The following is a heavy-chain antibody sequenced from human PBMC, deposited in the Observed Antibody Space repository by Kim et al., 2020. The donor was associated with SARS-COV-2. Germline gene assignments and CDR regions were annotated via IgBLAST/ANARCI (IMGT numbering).Heavy chain of an antibody. D-gene: IGHD2-21*01. CDR2: T. J-gene: IGHJ4*02. Sequence: TNYNPSLKSRVTISVDTSKNQFSRKLSSVTAADTAVYYCARGKRSPCVDYWGQGTLVTVSS. CDR3: ARGKRSPCVDY. V-gene: IGHV4-34*01.